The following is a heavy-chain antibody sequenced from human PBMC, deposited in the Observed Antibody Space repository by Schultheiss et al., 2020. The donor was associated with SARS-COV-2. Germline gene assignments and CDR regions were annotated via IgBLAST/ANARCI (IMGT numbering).Heavy chain of an antibody. CDR3: AKDRPYSSGWYGLDGFDI. J-gene: IGHJ3*02. V-gene: IGHV3-23*01. CDR2: ISANDASA. D-gene: IGHD6-19*01. CDR1: GFTVSSNY. Sequence: GGSLRLSCAASGFTVSSNYMNWVRQAPGKGLEWVSGISANDASAFYGDSVKGRFTISRDSSKNTLYLQMHSLRVEDTAVYYCAKDRPYSSGWYGLDGFDIWGQGTTVTVSS.